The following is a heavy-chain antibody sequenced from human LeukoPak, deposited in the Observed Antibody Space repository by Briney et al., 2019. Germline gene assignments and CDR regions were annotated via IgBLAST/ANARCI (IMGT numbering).Heavy chain of an antibody. D-gene: IGHD5-18*01. CDR3: ARDSYGYGFDY. V-gene: IGHV4-59*01. Sequence: PLETLSLTCTVSGGSISSYYSSWIRQPPGKGLEWIGYIYYSGSTNYNPSLKSRVTISVDTSKNQFSLKLSSVTAADTAVYYCARDSYGYGFDYWGQGTLVTVSS. CDR1: GGSISSYY. CDR2: IYYSGST. J-gene: IGHJ4*02.